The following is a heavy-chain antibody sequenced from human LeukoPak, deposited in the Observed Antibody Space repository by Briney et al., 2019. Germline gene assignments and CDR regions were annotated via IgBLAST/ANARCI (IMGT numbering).Heavy chain of an antibody. CDR3: VRGHGYNLEDNFDN. J-gene: IGHJ4*02. CDR2: VAWDGGGT. D-gene: IGHD5-24*01. Sequence: PGGSLRLSCAASGFNFDDCTMHWVRQAPGKGLEWVSLVAWDGGGTFFADSVKGRFTVSRDNSKNSLSLYMNSLTTEDTALYYCVRGHGYNLEDNFDNWGQGTLVTVSS. V-gene: IGHV3-43*01. CDR1: GFNFDDCT.